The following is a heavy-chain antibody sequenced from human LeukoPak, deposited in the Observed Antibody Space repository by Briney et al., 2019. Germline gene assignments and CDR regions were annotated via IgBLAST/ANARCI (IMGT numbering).Heavy chain of an antibody. CDR1: GFTFSSYK. Sequence: PGGSLRLSCAASGFTFSSYKMNWVRQAPGKGLEWVSYISSSGSTIYYADSVKGRFTISRDNAKNSLYLQMNSLRAEDTAVYYCATWGYYDSSGYSPDFDYWGQGTLVTVSS. V-gene: IGHV3-48*03. D-gene: IGHD3-22*01. CDR3: ATWGYYDSSGYSPDFDY. J-gene: IGHJ4*02. CDR2: ISSSGSTI.